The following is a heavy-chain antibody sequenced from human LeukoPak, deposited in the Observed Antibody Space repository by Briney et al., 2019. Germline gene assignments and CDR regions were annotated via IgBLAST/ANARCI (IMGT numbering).Heavy chain of an antibody. CDR1: GYSISNGYY. Sequence: SETLSLTCTVSGYSISNGYYWGWIRQPPGKGLEWIGNIYHSGSTYYNPSLKSRVTISVDTSKNQFSLKLSSVTAADTAVYYCASTPFGGSGSLNDAFDIWGQGTMVTVSS. J-gene: IGHJ3*02. CDR2: IYHSGST. D-gene: IGHD1-26*01. CDR3: ASTPFGGSGSLNDAFDI. V-gene: IGHV4-38-2*02.